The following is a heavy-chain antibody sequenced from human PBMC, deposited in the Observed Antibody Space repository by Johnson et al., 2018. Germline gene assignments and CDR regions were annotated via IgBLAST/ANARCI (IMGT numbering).Heavy chain of an antibody. CDR3: SRAGAMAGDDAFDI. Sequence: EVQLVESGGGLVQPGDSLRLSCAASGFAISSNYMTWVRQAPGKGLVWVSVIYTGVRTYYADSVKGRFTISRDNSKNTVYLQMNSLRAEDTAVYYCSRAGAMAGDDAFDIWGQGTMVTVSS. CDR2: IYTGVRT. J-gene: IGHJ3*02. D-gene: IGHD6-19*01. V-gene: IGHV3-66*02. CDR1: GFAISSNY.